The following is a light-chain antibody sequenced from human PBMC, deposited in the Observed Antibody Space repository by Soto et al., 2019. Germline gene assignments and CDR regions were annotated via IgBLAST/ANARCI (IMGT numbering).Light chain of an antibody. V-gene: IGKV3-20*01. Sequence: EIVLTQSPGTLSLSPGERATLSCRASQSVSSSYLAWYRQTTGQAPRLLIFVASSRATGIPDRFSGSGSGTDFTLTISRLEPEDFAVYYCQQYGSSPLTFGGGTKVEIK. CDR1: QSVSSSY. J-gene: IGKJ4*01. CDR3: QQYGSSPLT. CDR2: VAS.